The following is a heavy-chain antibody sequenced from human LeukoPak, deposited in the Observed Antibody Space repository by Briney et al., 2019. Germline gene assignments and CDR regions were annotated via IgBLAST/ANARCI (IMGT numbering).Heavy chain of an antibody. CDR1: GYSFTSYW. CDR3: ASQNSSSFYAKAFDI. Sequence: GESLKISCKGSGYSFTSYWIGWVRQMPGKGLEWMGIIYPGDSDTRYSPSFQGQVTISADKSISTAYRQGSSLKASDTAIYYCASQNSSSFYAKAFDIWGQGTMVTVSS. D-gene: IGHD6-6*01. V-gene: IGHV5-51*01. J-gene: IGHJ3*02. CDR2: IYPGDSDT.